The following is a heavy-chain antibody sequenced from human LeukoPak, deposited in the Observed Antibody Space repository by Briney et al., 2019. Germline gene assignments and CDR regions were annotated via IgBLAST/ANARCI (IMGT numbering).Heavy chain of an antibody. CDR2: IYYSGST. V-gene: IGHV4-59*11. D-gene: IGHD6-6*01. CDR3: AREGAARPGYYMDV. J-gene: IGHJ6*03. CDR1: GGYISSHF. Sequence: PSETLSHTHTVSGGYISSHFWSWIREPPGKGLEWIEYIYYSGSTNYNPSLKSRVTISVDTSKNQFSPKLSSVTAADTAVYYCAREGAARPGYYMDVWGKGTTVTVSS.